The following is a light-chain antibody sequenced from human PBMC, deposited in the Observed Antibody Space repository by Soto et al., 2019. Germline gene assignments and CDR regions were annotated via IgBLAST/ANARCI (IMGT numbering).Light chain of an antibody. J-gene: IGKJ1*01. CDR3: QQYNNWPQT. CDR1: QSVSTN. V-gene: IGKV3-15*01. CDR2: GAS. Sequence: EIVITQSPATLSVSPGERATLSCRASQSVSTNLAWYQQKPGQAPRLLISGASARATGIPARFSGSGSGTEFTLTISSLQSEDFAVYYCQQYNNWPQTFGQGTKVDIK.